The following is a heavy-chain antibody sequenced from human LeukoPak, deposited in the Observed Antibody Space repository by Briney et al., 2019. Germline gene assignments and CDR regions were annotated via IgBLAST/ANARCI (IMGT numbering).Heavy chain of an antibody. CDR1: GGSISSYY. CDR2: IYYSGST. D-gene: IGHD4-11*01. Sequence: PSETLSLTCTGSGGSISSYYWTWIRQPPGKGLEWIGYIYYSGSTNCNPSLKSRVTISVDTSKNQFSLKLSSVTAADTAVYYCARQRTPYSSFDPWGQGTLVTVSS. V-gene: IGHV4-59*08. J-gene: IGHJ5*02. CDR3: ARQRTPYSSFDP.